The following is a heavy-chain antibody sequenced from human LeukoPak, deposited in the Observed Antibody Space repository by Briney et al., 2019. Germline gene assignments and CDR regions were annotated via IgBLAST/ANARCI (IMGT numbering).Heavy chain of an antibody. V-gene: IGHV3-48*03. CDR1: GFTFSSYE. CDR3: TREKEGYNFGLDYYYYYMHA. CDR2: ISSSGSTI. D-gene: IGHD5-18*01. J-gene: IGHJ6*03. Sequence: PGGSLRLSCAASGFTFSSYEMNWVRQAPGKGLEWVSYISSSGSTIYYADSVKGRFTISRDNAKNSLYLQMNSLQTEDTAVYYCTREKEGYNFGLDYYYYYMHAWGKGTTVTVSS.